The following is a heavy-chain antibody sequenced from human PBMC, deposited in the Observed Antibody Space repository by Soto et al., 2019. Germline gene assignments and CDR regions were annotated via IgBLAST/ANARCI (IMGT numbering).Heavy chain of an antibody. CDR2: FDPEDGET. CDR3: ATDRNYDFWSGPLGGAFDI. V-gene: IGHV1-24*01. J-gene: IGHJ3*02. D-gene: IGHD3-3*01. CDR1: GYSLTELS. Sequence: GASVKVSCKVSGYSLTELSMHWVRQAPGKGLEWMGGFDPEDGETIYAQKFQGRVTMTEDTSTDTAYMELSSLRSEDTAVYYCATDRNYDFWSGPLGGAFDIWGQGTMVTVSS.